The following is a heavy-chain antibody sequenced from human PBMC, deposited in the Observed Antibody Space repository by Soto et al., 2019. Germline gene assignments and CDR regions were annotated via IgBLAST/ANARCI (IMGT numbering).Heavy chain of an antibody. V-gene: IGHV4-59*01. J-gene: IGHJ5*02. CDR2: VYYSGIT. D-gene: IGHD3-9*01. Sequence: SETLSLTCTVSGGSISGYFWSWIRQPPGKGLEWIGYVYYSGITNYNPSLKSRVIMSVDTSKNQFSLKLSSVIAADTAFYYCARRGILTGNAFDPWGQGTLVTVSS. CDR3: ARRGILTGNAFDP. CDR1: GGSISGYF.